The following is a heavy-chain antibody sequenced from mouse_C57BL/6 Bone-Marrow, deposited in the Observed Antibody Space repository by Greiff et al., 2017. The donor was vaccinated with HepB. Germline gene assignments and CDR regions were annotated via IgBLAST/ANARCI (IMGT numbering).Heavy chain of an antibody. CDR3: TKDRALATAWFAY. CDR2: ISSGGDYI. D-gene: IGHD3-1*01. V-gene: IGHV5-9-1*02. Sequence: EVKVVESGEGLVKPGGSLKLSCAASGFTFSSYAMSWVRQTPEKRLEWVAYISSGGDYIYYADNVKGRFTISRDNARNTLYLQMSSLKSEDTSMYYCTKDRALATAWFAYWGQGTLFTVSA. J-gene: IGHJ3*01. CDR1: GFTFSSYA.